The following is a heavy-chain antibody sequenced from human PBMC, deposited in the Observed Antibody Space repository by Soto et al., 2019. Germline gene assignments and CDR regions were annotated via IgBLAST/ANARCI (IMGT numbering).Heavy chain of an antibody. CDR2: ISYDGSNK. CDR3: AKAISWVEGRHYYGMDV. D-gene: IGHD1-26*01. CDR1: GFTFSNYG. Sequence: GGSLRLSCAASGFTFSNYGMHWVRQAPGKGLEWVALISYDGSNKYYADSVKGRFTISRDNSKNTLYLQMNSLRAEDTAVYYCAKAISWVEGRHYYGMDVWGQGTTVTVSS. J-gene: IGHJ6*02. V-gene: IGHV3-30*18.